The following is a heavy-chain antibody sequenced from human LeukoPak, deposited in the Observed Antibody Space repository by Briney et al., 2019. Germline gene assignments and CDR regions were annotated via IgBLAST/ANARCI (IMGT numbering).Heavy chain of an antibody. CDR2: INHSGST. D-gene: IGHD3-10*01. CDR3: ARGIGSGSYPSIFDY. J-gene: IGHJ4*02. Sequence: SETLSLTCTVSGGSISTSNYYWGWIRQPPGKGLEWIGEINHSGSTNYNPSLKSRVTISVDTSKNQFSLKLSSVTAADTAVYYCARGIGSGSYPSIFDYWGQGTLVTVSS. CDR1: GGSISTSNYY. V-gene: IGHV4-39*07.